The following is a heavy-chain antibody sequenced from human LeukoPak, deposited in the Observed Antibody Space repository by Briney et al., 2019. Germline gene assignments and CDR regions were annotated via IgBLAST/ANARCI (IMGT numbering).Heavy chain of an antibody. V-gene: IGHV3-74*01. J-gene: IGHJ5*02. Sequence: GGSLRLSCAASGFTFSSYWTHWVRQAPGKGLVWVSRINSDGSSTSYADSVKGRFTISRDNAKNTLYLQVNSLRAEDTAVYYCARAPYYDFWSGYGWFDPWGQGTLVTVSS. CDR2: INSDGSST. CDR3: ARAPYYDFWSGYGWFDP. CDR1: GFTFSSYW. D-gene: IGHD3-3*01.